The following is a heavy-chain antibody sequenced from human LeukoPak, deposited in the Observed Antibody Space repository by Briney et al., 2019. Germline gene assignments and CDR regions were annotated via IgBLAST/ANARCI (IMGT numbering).Heavy chain of an antibody. Sequence: GASVKVSCKASGYTFTSYGISWVRQAPGQGLEWMGWISAYNGNTNYAQKFQGRVTITTDESTSTAYMELSSLRSEDTAVYYCAREEYCSSTSCYTGFDYWGQGTLVTVSS. CDR1: GYTFTSYG. CDR2: ISAYNGNT. J-gene: IGHJ4*02. D-gene: IGHD2-2*02. CDR3: AREEYCSSTSCYTGFDY. V-gene: IGHV1-18*01.